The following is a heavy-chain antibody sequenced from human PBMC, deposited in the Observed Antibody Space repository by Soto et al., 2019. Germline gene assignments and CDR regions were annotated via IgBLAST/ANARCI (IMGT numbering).Heavy chain of an antibody. CDR3: ARGRKIGDANLDAFDI. CDR2: IWYDGSNK. CDR1: GFTFSSYG. J-gene: IGHJ3*02. V-gene: IGHV3-33*01. D-gene: IGHD2-21*02. Sequence: QVQLVESGGGVVQPGRSLRLSCAASGFTFSSYGMHWVRQAPGKGLEWVAVIWYDGSNKYYADSVKGRFTISRDNSKNTLYLQMNSLRAEDTAVYYCARGRKIGDANLDAFDIWGQGTMVTVSS.